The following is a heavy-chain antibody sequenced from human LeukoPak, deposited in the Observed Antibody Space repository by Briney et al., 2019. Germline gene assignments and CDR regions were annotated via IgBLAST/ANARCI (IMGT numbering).Heavy chain of an antibody. Sequence: SETLSLTCAVYGASFSYDYWSWIRQAPGKGLEWIGEINHSGTITYNPSLKSRVTISAEKSKSQFSLRLTSVTAADTAVYYCTKGVWAPRFDSWGQGTLVTVSS. J-gene: IGHJ5*01. D-gene: IGHD7-27*01. CDR1: GASFSYDY. CDR2: INHSGTI. V-gene: IGHV4-34*01. CDR3: TKGVWAPRFDS.